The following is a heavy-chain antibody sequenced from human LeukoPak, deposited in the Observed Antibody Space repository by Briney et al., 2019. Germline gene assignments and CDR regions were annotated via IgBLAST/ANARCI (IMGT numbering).Heavy chain of an antibody. J-gene: IGHJ4*02. Sequence: SETLSLTCTVSGGFISSTSYYWGWIRQPPGKGLEWIGSIYYSGSTYYNPSLKSRVTISVGTSKNQFSLKLTSVTAADTAVYYCARHEWCYYDSSGVSFDYWGQGTLVTVSS. CDR2: IYYSGST. V-gene: IGHV4-39*01. CDR1: GGFISSTSYY. CDR3: ARHEWCYYDSSGVSFDY. D-gene: IGHD3-22*01.